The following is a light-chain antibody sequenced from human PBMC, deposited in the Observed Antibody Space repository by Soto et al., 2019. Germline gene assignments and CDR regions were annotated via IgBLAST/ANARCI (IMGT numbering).Light chain of an antibody. CDR1: SSDVGGYNY. CDR3: RSYTTSNTRQIV. Sequence: QSVLTQPASVSGSPGQSITISCTGTSSDVGGYNYVSWYQQHPGKAPKFMIYDVSNRPSGVSNRFSGSKSGNTASLTISGLQAEDEADYYGRSYTTSNTRQIVFGTGTKVTVL. J-gene: IGLJ1*01. CDR2: DVS. V-gene: IGLV2-14*01.